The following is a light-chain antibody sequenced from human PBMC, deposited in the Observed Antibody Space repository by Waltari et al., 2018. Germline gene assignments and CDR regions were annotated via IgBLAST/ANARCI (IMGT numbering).Light chain of an antibody. V-gene: IGKV3-11*01. J-gene: IGKJ3*01. CDR2: DAS. Sequence: EIVLTQSPATLSLSPGERATLSCRASQSVSSYLAWYQQKPGQAPSLLISDASNRATGIPARFSGSGSGTDFTLTISSLEPEDFAVYYCQQRSNWLFTFGPGTKVDIK. CDR1: QSVSSY. CDR3: QQRSNWLFT.